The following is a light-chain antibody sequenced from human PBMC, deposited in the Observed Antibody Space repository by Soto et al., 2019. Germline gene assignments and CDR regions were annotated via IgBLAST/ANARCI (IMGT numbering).Light chain of an antibody. CDR1: SSDVGNYNR. Sequence: QSALTQPASVSGSHGQSITISCSGGSSDVGNYNRVSWYRQHPGKAPQLIVYEVKNRPSGVSNRFSGSKSGNTASLTISGLQAEDEADYFCISLTTSDTWVIGGGTKLTVL. J-gene: IGLJ3*02. CDR2: EVK. V-gene: IGLV2-14*02. CDR3: ISLTTSDTWV.